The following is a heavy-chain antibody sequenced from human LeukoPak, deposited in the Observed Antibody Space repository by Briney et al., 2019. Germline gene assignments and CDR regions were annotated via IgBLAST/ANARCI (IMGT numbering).Heavy chain of an antibody. CDR1: GGTFSSYA. CDR2: INAGNGNT. CDR3: ARERGYGYGY. J-gene: IGHJ4*02. D-gene: IGHD5-18*01. Sequence: ASVKVSCKASGGTFSSYAISWVRQAPGQRLEWMGWINAGNGNTKYSQKFQGRVTITRDTSASTAYMELRSLRSDDTAVYYCARERGYGYGYWGQGTLVTVSS. V-gene: IGHV1-3*01.